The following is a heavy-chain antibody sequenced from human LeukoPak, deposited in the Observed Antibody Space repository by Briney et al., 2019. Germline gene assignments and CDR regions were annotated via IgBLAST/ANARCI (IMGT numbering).Heavy chain of an antibody. J-gene: IGHJ4*02. CDR3: AREDTAMVLFDY. V-gene: IGHV4-61*02. D-gene: IGHD5-18*01. CDR1: GGSISSGSYY. Sequence: SETLSLTCTVSGGSISSGSYYWSWIRQPAGKGLEWIGRIYTSGSTNYNPSLKSRVTISVDTSKNQFSLKLSSVTAADTAVYYCAREDTAMVLFDYWGQGTLVTVSS. CDR2: IYTSGST.